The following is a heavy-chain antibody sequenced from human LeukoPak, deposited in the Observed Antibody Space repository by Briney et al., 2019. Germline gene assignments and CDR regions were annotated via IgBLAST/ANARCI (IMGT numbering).Heavy chain of an antibody. CDR3: ARESSSWYAWFDP. V-gene: IGHV3-21*04. Sequence: PGGSLRLSCAASGFTFSSYSMNWVRQAPGKGLEWVSSISSSSSYIYYADSVKGRFTISRDNAKNSLYLQMNSLRAEDTAVYYCARESSSWYAWFDPWGQGTLVTVSS. D-gene: IGHD6-13*01. CDR2: ISSSSSYI. CDR1: GFTFSSYS. J-gene: IGHJ5*02.